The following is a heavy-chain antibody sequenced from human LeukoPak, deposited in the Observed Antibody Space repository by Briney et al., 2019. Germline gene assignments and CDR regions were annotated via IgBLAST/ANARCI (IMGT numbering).Heavy chain of an antibody. Sequence: PSETLSLTCTVSGGSISSYYWSWIRQPPGKGLEWIGYIYHSGRTNYNASLKSRVTISVDTSKNQFSLKLSSVTAADTAVYYCARVSGSRTTYNWFDPWGQGTLVTVSS. J-gene: IGHJ5*02. CDR1: GGSISSYY. CDR2: IYHSGRT. D-gene: IGHD6-13*01. V-gene: IGHV4-59*01. CDR3: ARVSGSRTTYNWFDP.